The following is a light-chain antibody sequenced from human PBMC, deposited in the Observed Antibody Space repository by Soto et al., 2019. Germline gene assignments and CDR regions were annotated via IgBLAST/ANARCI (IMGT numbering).Light chain of an antibody. Sequence: PGESATLSCRASQTVSRSYFVWYQQKPGQAPRLLIYGASARAPGIPDRFSGTGSGTESTLTISRLEPEDFAVYFCQHFDSSPTFGGGTKVEIK. J-gene: IGKJ4*01. CDR3: QHFDSSPT. CDR1: QTVSRSY. CDR2: GAS. V-gene: IGKV3-20*01.